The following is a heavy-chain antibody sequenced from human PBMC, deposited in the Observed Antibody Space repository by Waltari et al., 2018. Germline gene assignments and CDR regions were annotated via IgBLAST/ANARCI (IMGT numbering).Heavy chain of an antibody. V-gene: IGHV3-66*02. CDR3: ARGPEDPDDAVDI. CDR2: IYGGGST. J-gene: IGHJ3*02. Sequence: EVQLVESGGGLVQPGGSLRLSCAASGFTVSSNYMSWVRQAPGKGLEWVSGIYGGGSTYDADSVKGRFNISRDNSKNTLYLQMNSLGAEDTAVYYCARGPEDPDDAVDIWGQGTMVTVSS. CDR1: GFTVSSNY.